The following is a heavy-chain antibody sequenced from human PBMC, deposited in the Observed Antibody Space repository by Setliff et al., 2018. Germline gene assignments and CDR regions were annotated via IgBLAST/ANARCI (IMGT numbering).Heavy chain of an antibody. D-gene: IGHD3-3*01. CDR2: INPSSGAT. J-gene: IGHJ4*02. V-gene: IGHV1-2*06. CDR1: GYTFTGYY. CDR3: ARRETYYNFWSGYYAY. Sequence: ASVKVSCKASGYTFTGYYMYWVRQAPGQGLEWMGRINPSSGATIYAQKFQGRVTMTSDTSISTAYMELGRLRSDDTAVYYCARRETYYNFWSGYYAYWGQGTLVTVSS.